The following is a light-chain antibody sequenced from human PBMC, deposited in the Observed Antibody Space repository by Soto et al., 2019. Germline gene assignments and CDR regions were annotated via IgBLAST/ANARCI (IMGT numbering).Light chain of an antibody. J-gene: IGKJ5*01. CDR3: QQRSHWPPIT. CDR2: DAS. CDR1: QSISTY. V-gene: IGKV3-11*01. Sequence: EIVLTQYPGTLSLSPGESATLSCWASQSISTYLGWYQQKPGQAPRLLIYDASNRATGIPARFSGSGSGTDFTLTISSLEPDDSAVYYCQQRSHWPPITFGQGTRLEIK.